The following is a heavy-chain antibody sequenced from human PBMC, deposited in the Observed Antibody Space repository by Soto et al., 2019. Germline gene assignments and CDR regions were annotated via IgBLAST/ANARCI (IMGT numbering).Heavy chain of an antibody. CDR3: ARNGYGTDV. CDR1: GGPISSCNW. V-gene: IGHV4-4*02. CDR2: IDHSGST. Sequence: QVQLQESGPGLVKPSWTLSLTCAVSGGPISSCNWWGWVRQPPGKGLVWIGEIDHSGSTNYSPSLKSRVTISLDKYKPQVALKPSSETAADPAVDYSARNGYGTDVWGQGTTVTVSS. J-gene: IGHJ6*02. D-gene: IGHD4-17*01.